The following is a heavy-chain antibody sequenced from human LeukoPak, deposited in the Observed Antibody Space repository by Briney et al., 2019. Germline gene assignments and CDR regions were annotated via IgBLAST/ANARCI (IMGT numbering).Heavy chain of an antibody. D-gene: IGHD3-10*01. CDR1: GGSISSYY. CDR3: ARCYYGSGSYPAPPYYYYYMDV. CDR2: IYYSGST. J-gene: IGHJ6*03. Sequence: SETLSLTCTVSGGSISSYYWSWIRQPPGKGLEWIGYIYYSGSTNYNPSLKSRVTISVDTSKNQFSLKLSSVTAADTAVYYCARCYYGSGSYPAPPYYYYYMDVWGKGTTVTISS. V-gene: IGHV4-59*01.